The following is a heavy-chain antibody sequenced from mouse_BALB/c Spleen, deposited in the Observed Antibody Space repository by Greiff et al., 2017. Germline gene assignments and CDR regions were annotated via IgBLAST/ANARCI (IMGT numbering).Heavy chain of an antibody. CDR1: GFTFSDYY. CDR2: ISDGGSYT. CDR3: ARAYYYGSPYFDY. V-gene: IGHV5-4*02. D-gene: IGHD1-1*01. Sequence: EVKLMESGGGLVKPGGSLNLSCAASGFTFSDYYMYWVRQTPEKRLEWVATISDGGSYTYYPDSVKGRFTISRDNAKNNLYLQMSSLKSEDTAMYYCARAYYYGSPYFDYWGQGTTLTVSS. J-gene: IGHJ2*01.